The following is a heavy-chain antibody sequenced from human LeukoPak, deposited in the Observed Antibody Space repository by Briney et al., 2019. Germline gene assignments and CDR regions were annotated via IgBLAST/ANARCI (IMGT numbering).Heavy chain of an antibody. D-gene: IGHD2-15*01. Sequence: ASVKVSCKASGYTFTGYYMHWVRQAPGQGLEWMGWINPNSGGTNYAQKFQGRVTMTRDTSISTAYMELSRLRSDDTAVYYCARAYTGCSGGSCYSSEFDPWDQGTLVTVSS. J-gene: IGHJ5*02. CDR2: INPNSGGT. V-gene: IGHV1-2*02. CDR3: ARAYTGCSGGSCYSSEFDP. CDR1: GYTFTGYY.